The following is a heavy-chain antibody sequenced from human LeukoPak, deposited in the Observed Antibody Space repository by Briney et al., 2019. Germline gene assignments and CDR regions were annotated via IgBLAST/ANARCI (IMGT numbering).Heavy chain of an antibody. V-gene: IGHV4-59*12. J-gene: IGHJ4*02. Sequence: SETLSLTCTVSGGSISSYYWSWIRQPPGKGLEWIGYIYYSGSTNYNPSLKSRVTMSVDTSKNQFSLKLSSVTAADTAVYYCARDYCSSTSCYLYFDYWGQGTLVTVSS. CDR3: ARDYCSSTSCYLYFDY. D-gene: IGHD2-2*01. CDR2: IYYSGST. CDR1: GGSISSYY.